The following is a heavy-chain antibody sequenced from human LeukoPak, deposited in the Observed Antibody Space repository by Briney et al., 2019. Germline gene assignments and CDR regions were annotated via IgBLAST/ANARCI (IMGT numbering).Heavy chain of an antibody. CDR3: AKALSGTLAGNFDY. CDR2: ITTSGDST. V-gene: IGHV3-23*01. CDR1: GFTFSSYA. D-gene: IGHD1-1*01. Sequence: GGSLRVSCAASGFTFSSYAMSWVRQAPGKGLEWVSTITTSGDSTYYADSVKGRFTISRDNSKNTLYLKMNSLRAEDTAVYYCAKALSGTLAGNFDYWGQGTLVTVSS. J-gene: IGHJ4*02.